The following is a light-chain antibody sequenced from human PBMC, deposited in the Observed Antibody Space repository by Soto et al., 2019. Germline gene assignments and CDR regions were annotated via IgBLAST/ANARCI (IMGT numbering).Light chain of an antibody. J-gene: IGKJ2*01. CDR3: QQYNHWPLYT. CDR2: DAS. V-gene: IGKV3-15*01. Sequence: EVVMTQSPATLSVSPGERATLSCRASQSVSRNLAWYQQRPGRTPRLLIYDASTRATNIPTRFSGSGSGTEFALTIRSLQSEDFAVYYCQQYNHWPLYTFGQGTKLEIK. CDR1: QSVSRN.